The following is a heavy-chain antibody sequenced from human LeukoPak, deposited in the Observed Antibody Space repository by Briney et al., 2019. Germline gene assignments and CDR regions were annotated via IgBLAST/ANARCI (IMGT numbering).Heavy chain of an antibody. D-gene: IGHD2-15*01. J-gene: IGHJ4*02. CDR1: GFTFSSYW. Sequence: GGSLRLSCATSGFTFSSYWMHWVRQAPGKGLVWVSRINIDGTSTSYADSVKGRFTISRDNAKNTLYLQMNSLRAEDTAVYYCASELGYCSGGSCYPSLWGQGTLVTVSS. CDR2: INIDGTST. V-gene: IGHV3-74*01. CDR3: ASELGYCSGGSCYPSL.